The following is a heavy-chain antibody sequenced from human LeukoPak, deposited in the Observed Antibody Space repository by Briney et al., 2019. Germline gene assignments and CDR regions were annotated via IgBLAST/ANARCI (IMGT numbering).Heavy chain of an antibody. CDR1: GDRVSSNTAA. J-gene: IGHJ5*02. CDR2: TYYRSKWYN. Sequence: SQTLSLTCAISGDRVSSNTAAWNWIRQSPSRGLEWLGRTYYRSKWYNDYAVSVKSRITINPDTPKNQFSLQLNSVTPEDTAVYYCVRDWDYGGKGDCFDPWGQGTLVTVSS. V-gene: IGHV6-1*01. CDR3: VRDWDYGGKGDCFDP. D-gene: IGHD4-17*01.